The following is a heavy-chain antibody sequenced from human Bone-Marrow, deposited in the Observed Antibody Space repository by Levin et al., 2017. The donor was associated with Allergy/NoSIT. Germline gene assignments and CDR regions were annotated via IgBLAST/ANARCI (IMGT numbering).Heavy chain of an antibody. CDR1: GFSLSTEGVG. J-gene: IGHJ4*02. V-gene: IGHV2-5*02. CDR2: IYWDDEK. D-gene: IGHD3-10*01. CDR3: AHIINGDISRCFDY. Sequence: SGPTLVKPTQTLTLTCTFSGFSLSTEGVGVGWIRQPPGKALEWLALIYWDDEKIYSRSLKSRLTITKDTSKNQVVLIMTNMDPVDTATYCCAHIINGDISRCFDYWGQGTLVTVSS.